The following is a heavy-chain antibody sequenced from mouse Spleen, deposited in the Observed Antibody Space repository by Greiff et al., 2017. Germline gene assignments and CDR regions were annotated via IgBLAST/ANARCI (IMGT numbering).Heavy chain of an antibody. CDR2: ISYSGST. Sequence: EVKLVESGPGLVKPSQSLSLTCTVTGYSITSDYAWNWIRQFPGNKLEWMGYISYSGSTSYNPSLKSRISITRDTSKNQFFLQLNSVTTEDTATYYCARRDRFYAMDYWGQGTSVTVSS. D-gene: IGHD2-14*01. V-gene: IGHV3-2*02. CDR1: GYSITSDYA. J-gene: IGHJ4*01. CDR3: ARRDRFYAMDY.